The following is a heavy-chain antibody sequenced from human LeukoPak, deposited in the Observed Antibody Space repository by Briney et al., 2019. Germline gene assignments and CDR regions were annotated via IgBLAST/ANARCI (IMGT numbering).Heavy chain of an antibody. J-gene: IGHJ5*02. CDR2: IYYSGST. CDR3: ARGLNLYCSSTSCYAGRNNWFDP. CDR1: GGSISSSSYY. D-gene: IGHD2-2*01. V-gene: IGHV4-39*07. Sequence: PSETLSLTCTVSGGSISSSSYYWGWIRQPPGKGLEWIGGIYYSGSTYYNPSLKSRVTISVDTSKNQFSLKLSSVTAADTAVYYCARGLNLYCSSTSCYAGRNNWFDPWGQGTLVTVSS.